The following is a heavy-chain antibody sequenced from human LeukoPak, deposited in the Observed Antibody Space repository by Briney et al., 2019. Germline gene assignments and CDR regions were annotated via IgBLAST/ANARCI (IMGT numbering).Heavy chain of an antibody. V-gene: IGHV3-43*02. Sequence: GGSLRLSCATSGFTFNGNAMNWVRQAPGKGPEWVSLIRRDGRTTYYADSVKGRFAISRDNSKRSLYLQMNRLRTEDTALYYGSKTRPSGTEYGVCVYGGQGTLVTVSS. CDR2: IRRDGRTT. CDR1: GFTFNGNA. D-gene: IGHD2-8*01. J-gene: IGHJ4*02. CDR3: SKTRPSGTEYGVCVY.